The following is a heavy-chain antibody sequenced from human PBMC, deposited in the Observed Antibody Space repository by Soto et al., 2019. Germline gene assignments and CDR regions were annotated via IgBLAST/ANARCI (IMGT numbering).Heavy chain of an antibody. D-gene: IGHD6-13*01. V-gene: IGHV5-51*01. CDR1: GYSFSNFW. J-gene: IGHJ4*02. CDR3: ARPSAGRVFHFDY. CDR2: IFPSDSDT. Sequence: PGESLKISCKGSGYSFSNFWIGWVRQMPGKGLEWMGIIFPSDSDTKYRPPFQGQVTISADLSISTAYLQWSSLKASDTAMYYCARPSAGRVFHFDYWGQGTLVTVSS.